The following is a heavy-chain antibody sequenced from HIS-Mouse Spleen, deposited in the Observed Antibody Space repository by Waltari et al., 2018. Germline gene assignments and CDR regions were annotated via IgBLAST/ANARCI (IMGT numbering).Heavy chain of an antibody. CDR2: IYYSGST. CDR3: AREIPYSSSWYDWYFDL. J-gene: IGHJ2*01. Sequence: QLQLQELGPGLVKPSETLSLTCTVSGGSISSSSYYWGWIRQPPGNGLEWIGSIYYSGSTYYNPSLKSRVTISVDTSKNQFSLKLSSVTAADTAVYYCAREIPYSSSWYDWYFDLWGRGTLVTVSS. CDR1: GGSISSSSYY. D-gene: IGHD6-13*01. V-gene: IGHV4-39*07.